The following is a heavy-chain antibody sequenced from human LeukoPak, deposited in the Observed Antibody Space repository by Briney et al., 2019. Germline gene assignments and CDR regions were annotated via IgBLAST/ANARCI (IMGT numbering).Heavy chain of an antibody. J-gene: IGHJ4*02. CDR3: ARDGGVRYFDRLLEYYFDY. CDR2: MSSSGSTI. D-gene: IGHD3-9*01. CDR1: GFTFNDYY. Sequence: GGSLRLSCAASGFTFNDYYMSWIRQAPGKGLEWVSYMSSSGSTIYYADSVKGRFTISRDNAKNSLYLQMNSLRAEDTAVYYCARDGGVRYFDRLLEYYFDYWGQGTLVTVSS. V-gene: IGHV3-11*04.